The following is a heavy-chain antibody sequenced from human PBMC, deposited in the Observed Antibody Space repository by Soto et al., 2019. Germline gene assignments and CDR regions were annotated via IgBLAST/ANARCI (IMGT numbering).Heavy chain of an antibody. J-gene: IGHJ4*02. D-gene: IGHD3-10*01. CDR3: ATQPGGGGY. Sequence: EVQLVESGGGLIQPGGSLRLSCAVSGFTVSDNYMSWVRQAPGKGLEGVSVIYSGGYTAYGDSVKGRFTISRDNSKNPLSLKMNTVGADDTAVFCCATQPGGGGYWGQGTLVTVSS. CDR1: GFTVSDNY. CDR2: IYSGGYT. V-gene: IGHV3-53*01.